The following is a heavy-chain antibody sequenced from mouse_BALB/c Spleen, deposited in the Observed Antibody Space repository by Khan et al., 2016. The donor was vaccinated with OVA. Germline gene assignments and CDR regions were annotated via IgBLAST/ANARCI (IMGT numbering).Heavy chain of an antibody. CDR1: GYTFTDYG. J-gene: IGHJ4*01. V-gene: IGHV1S137*01. Sequence: VQLKESGPELVRPGVSVKISCKGSGYTFTDYGMHWVRQSPAKSLEWIGVITTYSGDTNYNQKFKGKATMTVDKSSSTAYMELARVTSEDSAIYYCARLTLRLDYWGQGTSVTVSS. CDR2: ITTYSGDT. D-gene: IGHD1-1*01. CDR3: ARLTLRLDY.